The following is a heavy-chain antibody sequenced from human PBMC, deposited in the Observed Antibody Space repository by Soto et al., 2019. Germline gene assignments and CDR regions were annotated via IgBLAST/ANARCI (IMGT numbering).Heavy chain of an antibody. CDR1: GGSFSGYY. Sequence: SETLSLTCAVYGGSFSGYYWSWIRQPPGKGLEWIGEINHSGSTNYNPSLKSRVTISVDTSKNQFSLKLSSVTAADTALYYCATRYVLGYYGMDVWGQGTTVTVSS. CDR2: INHSGST. D-gene: IGHD3-9*01. V-gene: IGHV4-34*01. J-gene: IGHJ6*02. CDR3: ATRYVLGYYGMDV.